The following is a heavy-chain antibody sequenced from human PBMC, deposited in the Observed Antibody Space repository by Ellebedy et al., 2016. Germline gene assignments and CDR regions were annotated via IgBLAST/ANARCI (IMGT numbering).Heavy chain of an antibody. Sequence: GGSLRLXXAASGFTFSSYAMSWVRQAPGKGLEWVSAISGSGGSTYYADSVKGRFTISRDNSKNTLYLQMNSLRAEDTAVYYCAKGGAVAGTLQSAYYYYYGMDVWGQGTTVTVSS. CDR2: ISGSGGST. V-gene: IGHV3-23*01. J-gene: IGHJ6*02. CDR3: AKGGAVAGTLQSAYYYYYGMDV. D-gene: IGHD6-19*01. CDR1: GFTFSSYA.